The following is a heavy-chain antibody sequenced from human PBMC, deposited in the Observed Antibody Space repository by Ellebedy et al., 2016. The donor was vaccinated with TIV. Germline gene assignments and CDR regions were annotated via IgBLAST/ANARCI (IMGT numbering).Heavy chain of an antibody. CDR3: AKGLLRELLGFDS. J-gene: IGHJ4*02. D-gene: IGHD1-26*01. CDR1: GYTFINSY. V-gene: IGHV1-2*02. Sequence: ASVKVSCKASGYTFINSYIHWVRQAPGQGLEWLGWINPHNGGTNYALNFRGRVTMTTGMSINTAYMELSTLTFDDTAIYYCAKGLLRELLGFDSWGQGTLVAVSS. CDR2: INPHNGGT.